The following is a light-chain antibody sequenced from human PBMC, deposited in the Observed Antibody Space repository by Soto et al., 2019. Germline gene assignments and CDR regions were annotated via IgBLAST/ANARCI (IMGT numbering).Light chain of an antibody. CDR1: QSIRNY. V-gene: IGKV1-39*01. J-gene: IGKJ4*01. CDR2: AAS. CDR3: QQSSRTPLT. Sequence: DIQMTQFPSSLSASVGDRVTITCRASQSIRNYLHWYQQKPGKAPKLLIYAASSLKSGVPSRFSGSGSGTDFTVTISSLQPEDFATYHCQQSSRTPLTFGGGTKVAIK.